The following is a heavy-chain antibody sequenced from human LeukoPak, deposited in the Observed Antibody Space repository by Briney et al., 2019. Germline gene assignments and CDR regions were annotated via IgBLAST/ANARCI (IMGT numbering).Heavy chain of an antibody. Sequence: SETLSLTCTVSGGSISSYYWSWIRQPPGKGLEWIGYIYYSGSTNYNPSLKSRVTISVDTSKNQFSLKLNSVTAADTAVYYCARHRSDNTGYRYFDYWGQGTLVTVSS. CDR2: IYYSGST. V-gene: IGHV4-59*08. D-gene: IGHD3-9*01. CDR1: GGSISSYY. J-gene: IGHJ4*02. CDR3: ARHRSDNTGYRYFDY.